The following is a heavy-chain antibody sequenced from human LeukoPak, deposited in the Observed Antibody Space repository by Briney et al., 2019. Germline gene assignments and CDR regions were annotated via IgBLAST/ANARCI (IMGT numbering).Heavy chain of an antibody. Sequence: PGGSLRLSCAVSGFPFSSYAMGWVRQAPGKGLEWVSAITASGRNTYYTDSVKGRLTNSRANSKNTLYQQMTSLRAAETAIYYWTKDRPNYYESNGHYYRRDGDYWGQGTLVTVSS. J-gene: IGHJ4*02. V-gene: IGHV3-23*01. CDR3: TKDRPNYYESNGHYYRRDGDY. CDR2: ITASGRNT. CDR1: GFPFSSYA. D-gene: IGHD3-22*01.